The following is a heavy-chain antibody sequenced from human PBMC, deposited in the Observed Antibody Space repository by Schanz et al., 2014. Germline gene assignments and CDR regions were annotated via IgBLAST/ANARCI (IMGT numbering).Heavy chain of an antibody. J-gene: IGHJ2*01. CDR1: GYTFSDCY. V-gene: IGHV1-2*02. D-gene: IGHD6-6*01. CDR3: ARAGQDFEYSSLSPIWYFDL. CDR2: INPNSGGT. Sequence: QVQLVQSGAEVKKPGASVKVSCKASGYTFSDCYIHWERQAPGQGLEWMGWINPNSGGTNYAQKFQGRVTMTRDTSISTAYMELSRLRSDDTAVYYCARAGQDFEYSSLSPIWYFDLWGRGTLVTVSS.